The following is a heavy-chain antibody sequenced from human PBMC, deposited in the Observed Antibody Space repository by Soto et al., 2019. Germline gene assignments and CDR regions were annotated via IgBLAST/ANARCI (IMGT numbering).Heavy chain of an antibody. Sequence: SETLSLTCTVSCGSISSYYWSWIRQPPGKGLEWIGYIYYSGSTNYNPSLKSRVTISVDTSKNQFSLKLSSVTAADTAVYYCAREDTVAGMDVWGQGTTVTVSS. CDR3: AREDTVAGMDV. V-gene: IGHV4-59*01. J-gene: IGHJ6*02. CDR1: CGSISSYY. CDR2: IYYSGST. D-gene: IGHD5-18*01.